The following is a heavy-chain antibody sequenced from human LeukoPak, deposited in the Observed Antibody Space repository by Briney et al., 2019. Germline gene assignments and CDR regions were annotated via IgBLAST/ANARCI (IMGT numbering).Heavy chain of an antibody. CDR1: GFTFDDYA. V-gene: IGHV3-9*01. CDR2: ISWNSGSI. J-gene: IGHJ4*02. Sequence: GRSLRLSCAASGFTFDDYAMHWVRQAPGKGLEWVSGISWNSGSIGYADSVKGRFTIPRDNAKNSLYLQMNSLRAEDTALYYCAKGWYYFDYWGQGTLVTVSS. CDR3: AKGWYYFDY. D-gene: IGHD6-13*01.